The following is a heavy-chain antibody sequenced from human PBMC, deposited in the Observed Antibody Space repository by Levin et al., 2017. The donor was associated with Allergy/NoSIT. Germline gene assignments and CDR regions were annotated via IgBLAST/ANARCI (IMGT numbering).Heavy chain of an antibody. CDR1: GGTFSSYA. CDR2: IIPIFGTA. J-gene: IGHJ3*02. V-gene: IGHV1-69*13. Sequence: SVKVSCKASGGTFSSYAISWVRQAPGQGLEWMGGIIPIFGTANYAQKFQGRVTITADESTSTAYMELSSLRSEDTAVYYCASIPMRLSGSYPLDAFDIWGQGTMVTVSS. CDR3: ASIPMRLSGSYPLDAFDI. D-gene: IGHD1-26*01.